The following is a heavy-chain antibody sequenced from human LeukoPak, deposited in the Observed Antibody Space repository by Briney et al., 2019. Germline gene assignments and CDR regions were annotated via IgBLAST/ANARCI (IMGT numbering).Heavy chain of an antibody. Sequence: ASVKVSCKASGYTFAGYYMHWVRQAPGQGLEWMGWINPNHGDTNYAQKFQDRVSMTRDTSISTAYMHLSRLRSADTAVYYCARSPHILTGENFDYWGQGTLLTVSS. D-gene: IGHD3-9*01. CDR2: INPNHGDT. J-gene: IGHJ4*02. V-gene: IGHV1-2*02. CDR3: ARSPHILTGENFDY. CDR1: GYTFAGYY.